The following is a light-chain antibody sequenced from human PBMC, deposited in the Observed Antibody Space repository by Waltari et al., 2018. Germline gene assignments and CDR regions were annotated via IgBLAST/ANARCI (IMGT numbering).Light chain of an antibody. Sequence: EIVLTQSPATLSLSPGERATLSCRASQSISNNLAWHQQKPGQAPRLVIYDASNRATGIPARFSGSGSGTDFTLTISTLEPEDSAVYYCQQRANWPPGAAFGQGTKVEIK. J-gene: IGKJ1*01. CDR2: DAS. V-gene: IGKV3-11*01. CDR3: QQRANWPPGAA. CDR1: QSISNN.